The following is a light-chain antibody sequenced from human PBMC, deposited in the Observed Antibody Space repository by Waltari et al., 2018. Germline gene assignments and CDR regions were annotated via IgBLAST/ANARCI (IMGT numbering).Light chain of an antibody. Sequence: QSALTQPASVSGSPGQSLTISCTGTSTDLGYYNLVSWYQQDPCKAPKVIIYEVNKRPSGVSNRFSGSKSGNTASLTISGLQAEDEADYYCCSYIGDSAWVFGGGTKVTVL. V-gene: IGLV2-23*02. CDR2: EVN. CDR1: STDLGYYNL. CDR3: CSYIGDSAWV. J-gene: IGLJ3*02.